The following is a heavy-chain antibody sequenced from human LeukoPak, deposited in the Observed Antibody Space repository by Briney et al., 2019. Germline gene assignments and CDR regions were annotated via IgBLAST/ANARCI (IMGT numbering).Heavy chain of an antibody. Sequence: PGGSLRLSCAASGFTFSSYSMNWVRQAPGKGLEWVSSISSSSSYIYYADSVKGRFTISRDNAKNSLYLQMNSLRAEDTALYYCAKANTYYYDSSGHYYFDYWGQGTLVTVSS. J-gene: IGHJ4*02. D-gene: IGHD3-22*01. CDR2: ISSSSSYI. CDR1: GFTFSSYS. V-gene: IGHV3-21*04. CDR3: AKANTYYYDSSGHYYFDY.